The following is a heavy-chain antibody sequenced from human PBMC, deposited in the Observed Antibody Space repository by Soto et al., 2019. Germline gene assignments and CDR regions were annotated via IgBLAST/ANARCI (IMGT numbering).Heavy chain of an antibody. CDR3: TRVCSGGTCYFDP. Sequence: EVQLVESGGDLVQPGGSLKLSCAGSGFIFSASALHWVRQAPGKGLEWVGRVGTKANSFATQYSESVKGRFTISRDDSQNMAYLQMDSLRIEDSALYFCTRVCSGGTCYFDPWGQGTQVTVSS. V-gene: IGHV3-73*01. D-gene: IGHD2-15*01. CDR2: VGTKANSFAT. CDR1: GFIFSASA. J-gene: IGHJ5*02.